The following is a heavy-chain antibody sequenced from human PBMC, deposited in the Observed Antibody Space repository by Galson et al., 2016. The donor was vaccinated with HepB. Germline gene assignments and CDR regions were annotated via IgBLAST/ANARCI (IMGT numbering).Heavy chain of an antibody. V-gene: IGHV4-59*01. J-gene: IGHJ4*02. Sequence: ETLSLTCTVSGGSISSDYWNWIRQSPGKGLEWIGYIYYSGSTNRNPSLRSRVTISIDTSKNQFSLKLSSVTAADTAMYYCAREGGTGGYSYGLRDWGQGALVTVSS. CDR3: AREGGTGGYSYGLRD. CDR2: IYYSGST. D-gene: IGHD5-18*01. CDR1: GGSISSDY.